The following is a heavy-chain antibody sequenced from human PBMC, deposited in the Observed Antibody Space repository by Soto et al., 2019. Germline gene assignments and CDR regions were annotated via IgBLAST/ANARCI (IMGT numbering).Heavy chain of an antibody. CDR1: GGSISSGGYY. V-gene: IGHV4-31*03. Sequence: QVQLQESGPGLVKPSQTLSLTCTVSGGSISSGGYYWSWIRQHPGKGLEWIGYIYHSGSTYYNPPLKRRVTISVDTSKNQFAMKVSSVTAAHTAVYYCAREAAGILNWFDPWGQGTLVTVSS. CDR3: AREAAGILNWFDP. D-gene: IGHD6-25*01. J-gene: IGHJ5*02. CDR2: IYHSGST.